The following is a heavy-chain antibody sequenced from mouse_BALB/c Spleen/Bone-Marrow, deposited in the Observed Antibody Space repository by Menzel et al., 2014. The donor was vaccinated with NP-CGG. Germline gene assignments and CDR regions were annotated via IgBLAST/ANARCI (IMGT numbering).Heavy chain of an antibody. V-gene: IGHV5-17*02. CDR2: ISSGSSTF. CDR1: GFTFSSFG. CDR3: ARRGSSSNYFDY. J-gene: IGHJ2*01. Sequence: EVKLMESGGGLVQPGGSRKLSCAASGFTFSSFGMHWVRQAPEKGLEWVAYISSGSSTFYYADTAMGRFTISRDNPKNPILLLMTSLRSEATAMYCGARRGSSSNYFDYWGQGTTLTVSS. D-gene: IGHD1-1*01.